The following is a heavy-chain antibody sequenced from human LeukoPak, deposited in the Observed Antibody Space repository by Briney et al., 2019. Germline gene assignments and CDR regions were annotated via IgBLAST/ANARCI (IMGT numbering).Heavy chain of an antibody. CDR1: GGTFSSYA. CDR3: AGSKDIAVVPVAKVLNY. V-gene: IGHV1-69*13. Sequence: SVKVSCKASGGTFSSYAISWVRQAPGQGLEWMGGIIPIFGTANYAQKFQGRVTITADESTSTAYMELSSLRSEDTAVYYCAGSKDIAVVPVAKVLNYWGQGTLVTVSS. D-gene: IGHD2-2*01. J-gene: IGHJ4*02. CDR2: IIPIFGTA.